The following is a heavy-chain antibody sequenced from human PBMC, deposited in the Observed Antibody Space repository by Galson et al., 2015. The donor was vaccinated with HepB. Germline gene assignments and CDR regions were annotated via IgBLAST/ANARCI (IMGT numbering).Heavy chain of an antibody. D-gene: IGHD2-21*01. CDR3: VAGPFGPRFQFWYSPVYLQH. CDR2: VNRGGSA. V-gene: IGHV4-34*01. J-gene: IGHJ1*01. Sequence: SETLSLTCGVSSGSFTNYDWNWVRQAPGKGPEWIGEVNRGGSANVNPSLQSRVPITRDTSKSQFSLRLSSITAADTAMYYCVAGPFGPRFQFWYSPVYLQHWGRGTQVIVSP. CDR1: SGSFTNYD.